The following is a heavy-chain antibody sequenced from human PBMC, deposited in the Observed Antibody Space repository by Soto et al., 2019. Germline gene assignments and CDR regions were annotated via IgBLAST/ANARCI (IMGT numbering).Heavy chain of an antibody. V-gene: IGHV3-23*01. Sequence: GGSLRLSCAASGFTFSSYAMSWVRQAPGKGLEWVSAISGSGGSTYYADSVKGRFTISRDNSKNTLYLQMNSLRAEDTAVYYCATVYFRLYYFDYWGQGTLVTVSS. D-gene: IGHD3-10*02. CDR3: ATVYFRLYYFDY. J-gene: IGHJ4*02. CDR2: ISGSGGST. CDR1: GFTFSSYA.